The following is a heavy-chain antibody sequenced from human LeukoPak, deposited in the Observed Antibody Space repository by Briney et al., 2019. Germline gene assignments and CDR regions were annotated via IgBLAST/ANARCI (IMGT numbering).Heavy chain of an antibody. CDR3: ARGRRIWFYDSPFDY. J-gene: IGHJ4*02. Sequence: GSLRLSCAASGFIFSDYWMNWVRQAPGKGLEWIGEINHSGSTNYNPSLKSRVTISVDTSKNQFSLKLSSVTAADTAVYYCARGRRIWFYDSPFDYWGQGTLVTVSS. V-gene: IGHV4-34*01. D-gene: IGHD3-22*01. CDR1: GFIFSDYW. CDR2: INHSGST.